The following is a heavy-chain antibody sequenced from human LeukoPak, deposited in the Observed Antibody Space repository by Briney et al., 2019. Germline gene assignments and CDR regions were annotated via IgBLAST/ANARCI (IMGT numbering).Heavy chain of an antibody. CDR2: INPNSGGT. Sequence: GASVKVSCKASGYTFTGYYMHWVRQAPGQGLEWMGWINPNSGGTNYAQKFQGRVTMTRDTSISTAYMELSRLRSDDTAVYYCAREAKSNYWDYDFWSGYYTGLDYWGQGTLVTVSS. J-gene: IGHJ4*02. CDR3: AREAKSNYWDYDFWSGYYTGLDY. CDR1: GYTFTGYY. D-gene: IGHD3-3*01. V-gene: IGHV1-2*02.